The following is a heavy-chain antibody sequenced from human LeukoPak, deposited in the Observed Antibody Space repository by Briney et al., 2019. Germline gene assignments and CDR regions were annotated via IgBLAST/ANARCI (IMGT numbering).Heavy chain of an antibody. CDR3: ARDGASRYSYGLYYFDY. CDR2: IKQDGSEK. J-gene: IGHJ4*02. Sequence: GGSLRLSCAASGFAFSSYWMSWVRQAPGKGLEWVANIKQDGSEKYYVDSVKGRFTISRDNAKNSLYLQMNSLRAEDTAVYYCARDGASRYSYGLYYFDYWGQGTLVTVSS. V-gene: IGHV3-7*03. D-gene: IGHD5-18*01. CDR1: GFAFSSYW.